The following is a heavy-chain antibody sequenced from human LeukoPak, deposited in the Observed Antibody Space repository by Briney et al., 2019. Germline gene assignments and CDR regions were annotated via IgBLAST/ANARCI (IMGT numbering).Heavy chain of an antibody. J-gene: IGHJ3*02. D-gene: IGHD3-3*01. CDR2: IYSGGST. CDR1: GFTVSSNY. CDR3: ASSRSGYHDAFDI. V-gene: IGHV3-53*04. Sequence: GGSLRLSCAASGFTVSSNYMSWVRQAPGKGLEWVSVIYSGGSTYYADSVKGRFTISRHNSKNALYLQMNSLRAEDTAVYYCASSRSGYHDAFDIWGQGTMVTVSS.